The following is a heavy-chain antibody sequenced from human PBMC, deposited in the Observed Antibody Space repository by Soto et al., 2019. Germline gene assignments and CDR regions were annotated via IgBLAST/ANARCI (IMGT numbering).Heavy chain of an antibody. D-gene: IGHD6-19*01. CDR1: GFTFSSYT. V-gene: IGHV3-21*01. Sequence: EVQLVESGGGLVKPGGSLRLSCAASGFTFSSYTMNWVRQAPGKGLEWVSSISSSSTYRYYADSLKGRFTISRDNAKNSLYLQMNSLRAEDTAVYYCARDSSGSEPYYFDYWGQGTLVTVSS. CDR3: ARDSSGSEPYYFDY. J-gene: IGHJ4*02. CDR2: ISSSSTYR.